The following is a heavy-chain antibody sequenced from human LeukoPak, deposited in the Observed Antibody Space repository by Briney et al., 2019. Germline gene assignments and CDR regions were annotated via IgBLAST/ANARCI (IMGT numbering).Heavy chain of an antibody. Sequence: TSETLSLTCAVYGGSFSNYYWSWIRQPPGKGLEWIGYIYYRGSTNYNPSLKSRVTFSVDTSKNQFSLKLNSVTAADTAVYYCARGGDYGDLRYFDYWGQGTLVTVSS. CDR3: ARGGDYGDLRYFDY. J-gene: IGHJ4*02. CDR1: GGSFSNYY. D-gene: IGHD4-17*01. CDR2: IYYRGST. V-gene: IGHV4-59*01.